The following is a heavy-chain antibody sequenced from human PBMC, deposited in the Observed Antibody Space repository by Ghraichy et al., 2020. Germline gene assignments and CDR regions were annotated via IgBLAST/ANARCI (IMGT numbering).Heavy chain of an antibody. CDR3: ARGHSVLWT. J-gene: IGHJ5*02. CDR2: INHSGST. D-gene: IGHD1-1*01. CDR1: GGSFSGYY. Sequence: SETLSLTCAVYGGSFSGYYWSWIRQPPGKGLEWIGEINHSGSTNYNPSLKSRVTISVDTSKNQFSLKLSSVTAADTAVYYCARGHSVLWTWGQGTLVTVSS. V-gene: IGHV4-34*01.